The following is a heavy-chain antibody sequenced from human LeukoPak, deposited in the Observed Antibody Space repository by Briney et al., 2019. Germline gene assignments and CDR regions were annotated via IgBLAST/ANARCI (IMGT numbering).Heavy chain of an antibody. CDR1: GFTFSSYS. CDR3: ARGLALSP. V-gene: IGHV4-34*01. J-gene: IGHJ5*02. CDR2: INHSGST. Sequence: PGGSLRLSCAASGFTFSSYSMSWVRQPPGKGLEWIGEINHSGSTNYNPSLKSRVTISVDTSKNQFSLKLSSVTAADTAVYYCARGLALSPWGQGTLVTVSS.